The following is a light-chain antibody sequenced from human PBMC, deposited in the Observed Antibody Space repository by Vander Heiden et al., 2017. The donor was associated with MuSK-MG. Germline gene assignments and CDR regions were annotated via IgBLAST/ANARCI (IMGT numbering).Light chain of an antibody. CDR1: SRDVGGWNF. CDR2: DVS. CDR3: SSYTSTSARV. V-gene: IGLV2-14*01. J-gene: IGLJ1*01. Sequence: QSALTQPASVSGSPGQSITISCTGTSRDVGGWNFVFWYQQHPGNAPILMIYDVSNRPSGVSNRFSGSKSGTTASLTISGLQAEDDADYYCSSYTSTSARVFGTGTKVTVL.